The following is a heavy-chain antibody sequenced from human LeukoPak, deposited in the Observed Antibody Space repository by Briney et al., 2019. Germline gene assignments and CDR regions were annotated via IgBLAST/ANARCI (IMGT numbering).Heavy chain of an antibody. CDR2: IYYSRST. J-gene: IGHJ4*02. CDR3: ARVDIVGATTVFDY. CDR1: GGSITSYY. V-gene: IGHV4-59*01. D-gene: IGHD1-26*01. Sequence: PLETLSLTCTVSGGSITSYYWSWIRQPPGKGLEWIGYIYYSRSTSYNPSLKSRVSISVDTSKMQVSLKVTSVTAADTAVYYCARVDIVGATTVFDYWGQGTLVTVSS.